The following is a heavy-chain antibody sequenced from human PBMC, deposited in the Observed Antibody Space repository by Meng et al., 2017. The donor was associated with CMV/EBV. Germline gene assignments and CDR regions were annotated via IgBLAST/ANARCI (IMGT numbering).Heavy chain of an antibody. CDR3: VRTNSGPRYDFDY. J-gene: IGHJ4*02. CDR2: SKNDPNTYTT. CDR1: EFSLSDDY. V-gene: IGHV3-72*01. Sequence: SEFSLSDDYMEWVRQDTGKGLEWIGRSKNDPNTYTTEYAAAVRGRFTVSRDASENSLFLQMSSLKAEDTALYYCVRTNSGPRYDFDYWGQGAPVTVSS. D-gene: IGHD1-1*01.